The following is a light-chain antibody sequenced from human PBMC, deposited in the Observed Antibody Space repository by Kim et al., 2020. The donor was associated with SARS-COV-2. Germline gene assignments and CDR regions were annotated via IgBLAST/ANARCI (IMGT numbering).Light chain of an antibody. J-gene: IGKJ2*01. V-gene: IGKV3-11*01. CDR2: GVS. Sequence: SWSPGERATLACRASQSIGGYLAWYQQKPGQAPRLLIYGVSNRATGIPPRFSGSGSGTDFTLTISSLEPEDFAVYYCQQCSNWPRTFGQGTKLE. CDR1: QSIGGY. CDR3: QQCSNWPRT.